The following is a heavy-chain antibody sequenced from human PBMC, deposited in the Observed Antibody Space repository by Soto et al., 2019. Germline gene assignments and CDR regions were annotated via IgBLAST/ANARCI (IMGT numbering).Heavy chain of an antibody. Sequence: SVKVSCKASGGTFSSYAISWVRQAPGQGLEWMGGIIPIFGTANYAQKFQGRVTITTDESTSTAYMELSSLRSEDTAVYYCARLVVVPAAKKGYDAFDIWGQGTMVTVSS. CDR1: GGTFSSYA. D-gene: IGHD2-2*01. V-gene: IGHV1-69*05. J-gene: IGHJ3*02. CDR3: ARLVVVPAAKKGYDAFDI. CDR2: IIPIFGTA.